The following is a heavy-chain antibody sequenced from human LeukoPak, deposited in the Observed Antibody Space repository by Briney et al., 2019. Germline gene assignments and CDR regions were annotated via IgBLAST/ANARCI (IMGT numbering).Heavy chain of an antibody. Sequence: SETLSLTCAVYGGSFSGYYWSWIRQPPGKGLEWIGEINHSGSTNYNPSLKSRVTISVDTSKNQFSLKLSSVTAADTAVYYCARAPRTHIVVVTAIRGGSYFQHWGQGTLVTVSS. CDR1: GGSFSGYY. V-gene: IGHV4-34*01. D-gene: IGHD2-21*02. J-gene: IGHJ1*01. CDR3: ARAPRTHIVVVTAIRGGSYFQH. CDR2: INHSGST.